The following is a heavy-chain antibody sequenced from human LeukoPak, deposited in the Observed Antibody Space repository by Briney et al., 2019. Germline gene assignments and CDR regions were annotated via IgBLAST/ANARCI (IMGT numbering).Heavy chain of an antibody. V-gene: IGHV4-4*07. CDR3: AREGSMTARPFVSIDY. Sequence: SETLSLTCTVSGGSISSYYWSWIRQPAGKGLEWIGRIHASGSTDYNPSLESRVTMSVDTSKSQFSLRLSSVTAADTAVYYCAREGSMTARPFVSIDYWGQGTLVTVSS. D-gene: IGHD6-6*01. CDR2: IHASGST. J-gene: IGHJ4*02. CDR1: GGSISSYY.